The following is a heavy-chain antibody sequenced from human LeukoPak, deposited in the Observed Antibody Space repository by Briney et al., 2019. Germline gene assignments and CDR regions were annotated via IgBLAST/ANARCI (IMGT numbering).Heavy chain of an antibody. CDR2: ISAYNGNT. J-gene: IGHJ3*02. Sequence: ASVKVSCKASGYTFTSYGISWVRQAPGQGLEWMGWISAYNGNTNYAQKFQGRVTMTTDTSTSTAYMELRSLRSDDTAVYYCARDGGIMYSSSVNAFDIWGQGTMVTVSS. CDR3: ARDGGIMYSSSVNAFDI. V-gene: IGHV1-18*01. CDR1: GYTFTSYG. D-gene: IGHD6-6*01.